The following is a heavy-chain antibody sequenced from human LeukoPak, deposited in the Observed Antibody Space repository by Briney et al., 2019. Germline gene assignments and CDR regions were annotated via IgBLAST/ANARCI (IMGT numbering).Heavy chain of an antibody. Sequence: GASVKVSCKTSGYTFTDKYIHWVRQAPGQGLEWMGWINPNSGDTNYAQKFQGRVTMTRDTSITTAYMDLTRLTSDDTAVYYCATGGWYNWNIDYWGPGTLVTVSS. J-gene: IGHJ4*02. D-gene: IGHD1/OR15-1a*01. CDR3: ATGGWYNWNIDY. CDR2: INPNSGDT. CDR1: GYTFTDKY. V-gene: IGHV1-2*02.